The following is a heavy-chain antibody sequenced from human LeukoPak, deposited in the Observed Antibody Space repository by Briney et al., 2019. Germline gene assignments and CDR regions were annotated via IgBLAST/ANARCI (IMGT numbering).Heavy chain of an antibody. Sequence: ASVKVSCKASGYTFTSYDINWVRQATGQGLEWMGWMNPNSGNTGYAQKFQGRVTMTRNTSISTAYMELSSLRSEDTAVYYCAISITSRPNLYYFDYWGQGTLVTVSS. D-gene: IGHD6-6*01. CDR3: AISITSRPNLYYFDY. V-gene: IGHV1-8*01. CDR1: GYTFTSYD. J-gene: IGHJ4*02. CDR2: MNPNSGNT.